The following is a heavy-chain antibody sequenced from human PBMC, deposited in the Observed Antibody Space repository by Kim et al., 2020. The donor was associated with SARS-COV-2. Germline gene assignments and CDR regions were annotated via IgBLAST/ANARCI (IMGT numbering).Heavy chain of an antibody. V-gene: IGHV3-73*01. CDR1: GFTCRDSA. D-gene: IGHD3-3*02. CDR3: TRVTGVTLAFWDAFEV. J-gene: IGHJ3*01. Sequence: GGSLRLSCGASGFTCRDSAMHGVRRASGSGLESTGRIRSKVTGYSTAYSASVRGRFTIPSDDSRNTAYLQLNSLKTEDTYDYYCTRVTGVTLAFWDAFEVWGKRTMVAVSS. CDR2: IRSKVTGYST.